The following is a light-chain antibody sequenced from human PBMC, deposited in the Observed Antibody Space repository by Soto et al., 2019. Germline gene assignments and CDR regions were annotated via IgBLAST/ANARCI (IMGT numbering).Light chain of an antibody. Sequence: AIQMTQSPSSLSASLGDRVTITCRASQGIGNDLGWYQEKPGKAPNLLIYAASNLQSGVPSRFSGSGSGTDFTLTISSLQPEDFATYYCLQDYNYPWTFGQGTKVEIK. CDR3: LQDYNYPWT. V-gene: IGKV1-6*01. J-gene: IGKJ1*01. CDR1: QGIGND. CDR2: AAS.